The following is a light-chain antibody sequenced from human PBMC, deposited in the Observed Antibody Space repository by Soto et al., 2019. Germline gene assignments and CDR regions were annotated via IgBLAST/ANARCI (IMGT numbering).Light chain of an antibody. Sequence: IVLTQSPGTPSLSPGERATLTCRASQTITSFYLAWYQQKPGQAPRLLIYGTSTRATGIPDRFSGSGSGTDFTLTIRKLEPEDFAVYYCQQFGGSPPRFTFGPGTKVEVK. CDR2: GTS. CDR1: QTITSFY. V-gene: IGKV3-20*01. J-gene: IGKJ3*01. CDR3: QQFGGSPPRFT.